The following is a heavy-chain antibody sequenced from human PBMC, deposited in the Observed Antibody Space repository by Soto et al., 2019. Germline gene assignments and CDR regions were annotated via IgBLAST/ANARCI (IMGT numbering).Heavy chain of an antibody. J-gene: IGHJ3*02. CDR3: ATTYCGGDCWYLPNAFDI. CDR1: GGTFSSYA. Sequence: LVKVSCKASGGTFSSYAISWVRQAPGQGLEWMGGIIPIFGTANYAQKFQGRVTITADESTSTAYMELSSLRSEDTAVYYCATTYCGGDCWYLPNAFDIWGQGTMVTVSS. D-gene: IGHD2-21*02. CDR2: IIPIFGTA. V-gene: IGHV1-69*13.